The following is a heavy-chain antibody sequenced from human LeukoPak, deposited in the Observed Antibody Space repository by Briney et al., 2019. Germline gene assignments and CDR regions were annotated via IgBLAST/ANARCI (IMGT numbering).Heavy chain of an antibody. CDR1: GGTFSNYA. CDR3: ARDLGDCTTTTCYGDYYYAMDV. V-gene: IGHV1-69*01. CDR2: IIPFFGTT. D-gene: IGHD2-2*01. Sequence: SVKVSCKASGGTFSNYAIIWVRQDPGQGLEWMGGIIPFFGTTNCSQKFQGRVTMTADESTSTAYMELNSLRSEDTAVYCCARDLGDCTTTTCYGDYYYAMDVWGNGTTVTVSS. J-gene: IGHJ6*04.